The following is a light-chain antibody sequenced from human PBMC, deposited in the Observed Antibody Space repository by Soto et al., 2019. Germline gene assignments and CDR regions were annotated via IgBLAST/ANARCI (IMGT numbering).Light chain of an antibody. CDR3: QQYGSSRYT. CDR2: GTS. V-gene: IGKV3-20*01. CDR1: QSVDSMY. Sequence: ETVLTQSPGTLSLSPGDRATLSCRASQSVDSMYLAWYQQIPGLPPRLLIYGTSNRAAGIPVRFSGSGSGTDFTLTISRLEPEDFAVYYCQQYGSSRYTFGQGTKL. J-gene: IGKJ2*01.